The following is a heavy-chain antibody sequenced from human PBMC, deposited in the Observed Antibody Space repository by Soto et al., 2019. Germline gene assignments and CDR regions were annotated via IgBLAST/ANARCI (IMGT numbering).Heavy chain of an antibody. V-gene: IGHV4-59*01. D-gene: IGHD1-1*01. Sequence: SETLSLTCTVSGGSISSYYWSWIRQPPGKGLEWIGCFYYSGSTNYNPSLKSRVTISVDTSKKQFSLKLSSVTAADTAVYYCARGGWKIFAYWGQGTLVTVSS. CDR2: FYYSGST. J-gene: IGHJ4*02. CDR1: GGSISSYY. CDR3: ARGGWKIFAY.